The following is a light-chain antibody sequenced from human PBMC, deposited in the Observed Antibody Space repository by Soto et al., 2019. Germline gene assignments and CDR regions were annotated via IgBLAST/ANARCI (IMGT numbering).Light chain of an antibody. CDR1: QSISSY. Sequence: IEMTQSPSSLSASEGDRVTITCRASQSISSYLNWYQQKPGKAPKVLIYAASSLQSGVPSRFSGIGSGTDFTLSISSLQPEDFATYYCQQSYSGPLTFGGGTKVDIK. V-gene: IGKV1-39*01. CDR3: QQSYSGPLT. CDR2: AAS. J-gene: IGKJ4*01.